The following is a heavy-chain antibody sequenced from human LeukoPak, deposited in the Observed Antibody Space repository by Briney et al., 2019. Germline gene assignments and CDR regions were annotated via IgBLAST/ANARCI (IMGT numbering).Heavy chain of an antibody. V-gene: IGHV3-49*01. CDR2: IRSYAYGGTT. CDR1: GFTFGDYG. D-gene: IGHD3-22*01. CDR3: TRASYYDSSGYYYRVGDY. Sequence: GGSLRLSCTASGFTFGDYGMSWFRQAPGKGLEWVGFIRSYAYGGTTEYAASVKGRFTISRDGSKSIAYLQMNSLKTEDTAMYSCTRASYYDSSGYYYRVGDYWGQGTLVTVSS. J-gene: IGHJ4*02.